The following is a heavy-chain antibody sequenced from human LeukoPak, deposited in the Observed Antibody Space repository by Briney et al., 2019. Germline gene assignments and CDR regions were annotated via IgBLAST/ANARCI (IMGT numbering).Heavy chain of an antibody. CDR2: INPNSGGT. CDR1: GYTFTGYY. Sequence: ASVKISCKASGYTFTGYYMHWVRQAPGQGLEWMGRINPNSGGTNYAQKFQGRVTMTRDTSISTAYMELSRLRSDDTAVYYCSRDVDSSSSPYYYHYYMDVWGKGTTVTVSS. V-gene: IGHV1-2*06. D-gene: IGHD6-6*01. CDR3: SRDVDSSSSPYYYHYYMDV. J-gene: IGHJ6*03.